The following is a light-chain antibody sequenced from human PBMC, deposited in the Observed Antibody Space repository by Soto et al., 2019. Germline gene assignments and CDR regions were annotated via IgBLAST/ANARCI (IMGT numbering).Light chain of an antibody. CDR3: QQYNNWPPNTPS. CDR2: GAS. V-gene: IGKV3-15*01. Sequence: EIVMTQSPATLSVSPGERATLSCRASQSVSSNLAWYQQKPGQAPRLLIYGASTRATGIPARFSGSGSGTEFTLTIRSLQSEDFAVYFCQQYNNWPPNTPSFGQGTKVEIK. J-gene: IGKJ1*01. CDR1: QSVSSN.